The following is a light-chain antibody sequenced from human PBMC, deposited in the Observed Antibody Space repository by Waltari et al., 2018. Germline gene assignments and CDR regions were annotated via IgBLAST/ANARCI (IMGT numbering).Light chain of an antibody. CDR1: QSISTY. CDR2: EAS. CDR3: QQRSNWPPLT. V-gene: IGKV3-11*01. J-gene: IGKJ4*01. Sequence: EIVLTPSPVTLSFSPGERATLSCRASQSISTYLAWYQHKPGQAPRLLIYEASNRATGIPARFSGSGSGTDFTLTITSLEPEDFAFYYCQQRSNWPPLTFGGGTKVEIK.